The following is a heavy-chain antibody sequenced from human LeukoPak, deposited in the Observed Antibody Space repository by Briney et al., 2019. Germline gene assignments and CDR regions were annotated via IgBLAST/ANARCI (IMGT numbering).Heavy chain of an antibody. D-gene: IGHD6-13*01. CDR2: IYYSGST. Sequence: SETLSLTCAVSGYSISSGYYWGWVRQPPGKGLEWIGSIYYSGSTYYNPSLKSRVTISVDTSKNQFSLKLSSATAADTAVYYCARHIAAAGEFDYWGQGTLVTVSS. J-gene: IGHJ4*02. CDR3: ARHIAAAGEFDY. V-gene: IGHV4-38-2*01. CDR1: GYSISSGYY.